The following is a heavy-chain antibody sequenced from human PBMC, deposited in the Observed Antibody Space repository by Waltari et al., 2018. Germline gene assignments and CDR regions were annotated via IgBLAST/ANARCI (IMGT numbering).Heavy chain of an antibody. CDR2: ISAYNGNT. CDR1: GYTFTNYG. D-gene: IGHD6-6*01. V-gene: IGHV1-18*01. Sequence: QVQLLQSGSEVKKPGASVTVSCQASGYTFTNYGISWVRQAPGQGLEWMGWISAYNGNTDYAQKFQGRVSMTIDTSTSTAYMELRSLGSDDTAVYYCARDRSSSSLWGQGTLVTVSS. J-gene: IGHJ4*02. CDR3: ARDRSSSSL.